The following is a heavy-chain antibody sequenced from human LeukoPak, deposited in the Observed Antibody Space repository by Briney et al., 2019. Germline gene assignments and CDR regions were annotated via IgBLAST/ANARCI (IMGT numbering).Heavy chain of an antibody. CDR3: ATVGVTAVRAEYFQL. J-gene: IGHJ1*01. V-gene: IGHV3-21*04. D-gene: IGHD2-21*02. CDR2: ISSSSSYI. CDR1: GFTFSSYS. Sequence: GGSLRLSCAASGFTFSSYSMNWVRQAPGKGLEWVSSISSSSSYIYYADSVKGRFTISRDNAKNSLYLQMNSLRAEDTAVYYCATVGVTAVRAEYFQLWGQGTLVSVSS.